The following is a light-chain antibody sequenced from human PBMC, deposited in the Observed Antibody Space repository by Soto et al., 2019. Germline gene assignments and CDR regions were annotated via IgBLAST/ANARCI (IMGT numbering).Light chain of an antibody. CDR3: QQYGRSPYT. CDR2: DAA. V-gene: IGKV3-20*01. CDR1: QSVSSGY. Sequence: EIVLTQSPGTLSLSPGERATLSCRASQSVSSGYLAWYQQKPGQAPRLLIHDAANRAIGIPDRFSGSGSGTDFTLTISRLEPVDFAVYYCQQYGRSPYTFGQGTKLEIK. J-gene: IGKJ2*01.